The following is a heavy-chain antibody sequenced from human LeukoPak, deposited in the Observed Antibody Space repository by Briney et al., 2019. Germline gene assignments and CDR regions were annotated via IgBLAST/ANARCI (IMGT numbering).Heavy chain of an antibody. Sequence: GGSLRLSCAASGFTFSNYAMSWVRQAPGKGLEWVSAISGSGGGTYYADSVKGRFTISRDTSKNTLYLQMNSLRGEDTAVYYCAKDRYSGYDFLDYWGQGTLVTVSS. CDR1: GFTFSNYA. CDR2: ISGSGGGT. D-gene: IGHD5-12*01. CDR3: AKDRYSGYDFLDY. J-gene: IGHJ4*02. V-gene: IGHV3-23*01.